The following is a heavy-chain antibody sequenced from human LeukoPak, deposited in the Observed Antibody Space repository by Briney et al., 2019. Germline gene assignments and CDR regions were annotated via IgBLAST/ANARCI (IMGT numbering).Heavy chain of an antibody. D-gene: IGHD6-13*01. Sequence: GASVKVSCKTSGYSFTGYYIHWVRQAPGQGLEWMGWINLNSGDTNYAQKFQGRVTITADESTSTAYMELSSLRSEDTAVYYCARAPQQLVAGTYFDYWGQGTLVTVSS. V-gene: IGHV1-2*02. J-gene: IGHJ4*02. CDR2: INLNSGDT. CDR3: ARAPQQLVAGTYFDY. CDR1: GYSFTGYY.